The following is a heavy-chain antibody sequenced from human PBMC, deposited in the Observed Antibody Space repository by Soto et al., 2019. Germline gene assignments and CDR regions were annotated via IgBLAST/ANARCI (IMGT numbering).Heavy chain of an antibody. Sequence: HPVGSLRLSCAASGFTFSSYAMSWVRQAPGKGLEWVSAISGSGGSTYYADSVKGRFTISRDNSKNTLYLQMNSLRAEDTAVYYCARGLSSSSWYYFDYWGQGTLVTVSS. J-gene: IGHJ4*02. CDR1: GFTFSSYA. CDR2: ISGSGGST. CDR3: ARGLSSSSWYYFDY. D-gene: IGHD6-13*01. V-gene: IGHV3-23*01.